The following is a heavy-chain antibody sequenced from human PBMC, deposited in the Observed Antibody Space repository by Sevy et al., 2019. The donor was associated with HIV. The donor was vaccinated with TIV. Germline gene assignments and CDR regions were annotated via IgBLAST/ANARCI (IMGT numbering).Heavy chain of an antibody. CDR1: GFTFSSYS. V-gene: IGHV3-21*01. CDR2: ISSSSSYI. Sequence: GGSLRLSCAASGFTFSSYSMNWVRQAPGKGLEWVSSISSSSSYIYYADSVKGRFTIYRDNAKNSPYLQMNSLRAEDTAVYYCARDGYSYGYYYYYGMDVWGQGTTVTVSS. CDR3: ARDGYSYGYYYYYGMDV. D-gene: IGHD5-18*01. J-gene: IGHJ6*02.